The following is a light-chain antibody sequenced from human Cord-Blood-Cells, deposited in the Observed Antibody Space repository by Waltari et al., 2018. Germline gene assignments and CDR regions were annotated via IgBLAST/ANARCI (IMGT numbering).Light chain of an antibody. J-gene: IGKJ3*01. Sequence: DIQMTQSPSSLSASVGDRVTITCRASQSISSYLNWYQQKPGKAPKLLICAASSLQSGVPSRFSGSGSGTDFTLTISSLQPEDFATYYCQQSYSTPRFGPGTKVDIK. CDR3: QQSYSTPR. CDR2: AAS. V-gene: IGKV1-39*01. CDR1: QSISSY.